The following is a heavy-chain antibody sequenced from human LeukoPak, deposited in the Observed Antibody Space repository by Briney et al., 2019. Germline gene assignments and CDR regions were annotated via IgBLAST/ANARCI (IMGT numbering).Heavy chain of an antibody. CDR1: GFTFSSYA. V-gene: IGHV3-23*01. Sequence: PGGSLRLSCAASGFTFSSYAMSWVRQAPGKGLEWVSAISGSGGSTYYADSAKGRFTISRDNSKNTLYLQMNSLRAEDTAVYYCAKDPYSSSWYFWFDPWGQGTLVTVSS. CDR3: AKDPYSSSWYFWFDP. J-gene: IGHJ5*02. D-gene: IGHD6-13*01. CDR2: ISGSGGST.